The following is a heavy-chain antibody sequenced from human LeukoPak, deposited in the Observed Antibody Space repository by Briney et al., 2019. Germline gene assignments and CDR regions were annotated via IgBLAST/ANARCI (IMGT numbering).Heavy chain of an antibody. J-gene: IGHJ6*04. CDR2: ISSSSSYT. V-gene: IGHV3-11*06. Sequence: KSGGSLRLSCAASGFTFSDYYVSWIRQAPGKGLEWGSYISSSSSYTNYADSVKGRFTISRDNDKNSLYLQMNSLRAEDTAVYYCARGTRVDTAMGPGTYYYGMDVWGKGTTVTVSS. CDR1: GFTFSDYY. D-gene: IGHD5-18*01. CDR3: ARGTRVDTAMGPGTYYYGMDV.